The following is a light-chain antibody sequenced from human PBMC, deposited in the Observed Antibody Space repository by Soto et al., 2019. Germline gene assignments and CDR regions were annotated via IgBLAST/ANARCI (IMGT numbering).Light chain of an antibody. Sequence: DSQMTQSPSSLSASVGDRVTITCRASQSISIYLNWYQQQPGKAPKLLIYAASSLQSGVPSRFSGSGSGTDFTLTISGLQPEDFETYYCQQSYSLPRTFGQGTKVEIK. CDR3: QQSYSLPRT. CDR2: AAS. J-gene: IGKJ1*01. V-gene: IGKV1-39*01. CDR1: QSISIY.